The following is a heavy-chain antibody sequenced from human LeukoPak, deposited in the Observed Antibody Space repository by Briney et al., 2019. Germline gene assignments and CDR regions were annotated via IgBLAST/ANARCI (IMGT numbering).Heavy chain of an antibody. Sequence: SGPTLVKPTQTLMLTCTFSGFSLSTSAVSVGWIRQPPGKALEWLALIYWNDDKRYSPSLKSRLTITKDTSKNQVVLTMTNVDPVDTATYYCAWGYSSSWYVGFDSWGQGTLVTVSS. CDR1: GFSLSTSAVS. D-gene: IGHD6-13*01. V-gene: IGHV2-5*01. CDR3: AWGYSSSWYVGFDS. CDR2: IYWNDDK. J-gene: IGHJ4*02.